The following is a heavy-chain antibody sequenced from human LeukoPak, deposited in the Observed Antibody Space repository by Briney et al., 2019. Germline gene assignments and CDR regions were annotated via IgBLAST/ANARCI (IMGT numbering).Heavy chain of an antibody. D-gene: IGHD6-19*01. Sequence: GGSLRLSCAASGFTFSSYATSWVRQAPGKGLEWVSAISGSGGSTYYADSVKGRLTISRDNSKNTLYLQMSSLRAEDTAVYYCAKKRNGGWQWLGDAFDIWGQGTMVTVSS. V-gene: IGHV3-23*01. CDR3: AKKRNGGWQWLGDAFDI. CDR2: ISGSGGST. J-gene: IGHJ3*02. CDR1: GFTFSSYA.